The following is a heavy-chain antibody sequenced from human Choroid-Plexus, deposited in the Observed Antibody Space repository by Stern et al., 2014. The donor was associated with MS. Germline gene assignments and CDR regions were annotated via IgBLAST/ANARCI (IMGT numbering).Heavy chain of an antibody. Sequence: QVQLVQSGGGVVQPGGPLGLSCVASGFTFGSWARNWVRQAPGKGRGWVAGVSYDGSNKYYADSVKGRFTISRDNSQNTLYMQMSSLRPEDTAVYYCAKDRQYLTYFFDHWGQGSLVTVSS. CDR3: AKDRQYLTYFFDH. V-gene: IGHV3-30*18. D-gene: IGHD2/OR15-2a*01. CDR1: GFTFGSWA. CDR2: VSYDGSNK. J-gene: IGHJ5*02.